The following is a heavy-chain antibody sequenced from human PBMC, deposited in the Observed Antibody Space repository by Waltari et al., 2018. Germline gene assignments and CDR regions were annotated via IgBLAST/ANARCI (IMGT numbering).Heavy chain of an antibody. CDR2: ISYDGSNK. V-gene: IGHV3-30-3*01. CDR1: GFPFSSYA. CDR3: ARDVSKDHLFDY. Sequence: QVQLVESGGGVVQPGRSLRLSCAASGFPFSSYAMHWVRQAPGKGLEWVAVISYDGSNKYYADSVKGRFTISRDNSKNTLYLQMNSLRAEDTAVYYCARDVSKDHLFDYWGQGTLVTVSS. D-gene: IGHD2-15*01. J-gene: IGHJ4*02.